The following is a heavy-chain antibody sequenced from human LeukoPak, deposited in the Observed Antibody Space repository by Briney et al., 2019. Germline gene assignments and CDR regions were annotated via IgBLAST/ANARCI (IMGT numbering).Heavy chain of an antibody. Sequence: GGSLRLSCAASGFTFSNYWMHWVRQDPGKGLVWVSGITGSGGSTYYADSVKGRFTISRDNSKNTVYLQINSLTAEDTAVYFCGRDSRWAQPDYWGQGTLVTVSS. CDR2: ITGSGGST. D-gene: IGHD5-24*01. V-gene: IGHV3-23*01. J-gene: IGHJ4*02. CDR3: GRDSRWAQPDY. CDR1: GFTFSNYW.